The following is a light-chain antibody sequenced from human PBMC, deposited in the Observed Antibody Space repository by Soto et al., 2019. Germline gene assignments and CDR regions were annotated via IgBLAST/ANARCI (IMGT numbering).Light chain of an antibody. CDR2: DAS. CDR3: QQRSNWPRT. Sequence: EIVLTQSPATLSLSPGERATLSCRASQSVSSYLAWYQQKTGQAPRLLIYDASNRATGIPARFSGSGSGTDFTLSISSRESEYFTVYYCQQRSNWPRTFGQGTKVDIK. V-gene: IGKV3-11*01. J-gene: IGKJ1*01. CDR1: QSVSSY.